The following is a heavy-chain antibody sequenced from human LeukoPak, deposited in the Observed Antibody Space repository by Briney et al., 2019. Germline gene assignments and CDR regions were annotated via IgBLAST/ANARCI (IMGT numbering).Heavy chain of an antibody. CDR2: IDWDDDK. CDR3: AREVTPAPYYYYGMDV. D-gene: IGHD4-11*01. Sequence: SGPTLVNPTQALTLTCTFSGFSLSTSGMCVSWIRQPPGKALEWLARIDWDDDKYYSTSLKTRLTISKDTSKNQVVLTMTNMDPVDTATYYCAREVTPAPYYYYGMDVWGQGTTVTVSS. J-gene: IGHJ6*02. V-gene: IGHV2-70*11. CDR1: GFSLSTSGMC.